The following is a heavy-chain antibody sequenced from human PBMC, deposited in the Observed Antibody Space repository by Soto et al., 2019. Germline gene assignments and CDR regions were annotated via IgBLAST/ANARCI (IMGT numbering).Heavy chain of an antibody. V-gene: IGHV4-34*01. CDR3: ARASDRYGSGSYPLYYFDY. D-gene: IGHD3-10*01. CDR1: GGSFSGYY. Sequence: SETLSLTCAVYGGSFSGYYWSWIRQPPGKGLEWIGEINHSGSTNYNPSLKSRVTISVDTSKNQFSLKLSSVTAADTAVYYCARASDRYGSGSYPLYYFDYWAREPWSPSPQ. CDR2: INHSGST. J-gene: IGHJ4*02.